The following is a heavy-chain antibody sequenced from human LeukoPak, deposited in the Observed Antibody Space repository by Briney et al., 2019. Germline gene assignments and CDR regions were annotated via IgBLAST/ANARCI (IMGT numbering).Heavy chain of an antibody. D-gene: IGHD2-8*02. V-gene: IGHV4-39*01. CDR3: ARHYCTGGPCYLDY. J-gene: IGHJ4*02. Sequence: PSETLSLTCTVSGGSVSSSSYYWGWIRQAPGKGLEWIGTVHYDGSRDYDTSLKSRFTISVDSSKHQLSLKLSFVTAADTAVYYCARHYCTGGPCYLDYWGQGSLVTVSS. CDR2: VHYDGSR. CDR1: GGSVSSSSYY.